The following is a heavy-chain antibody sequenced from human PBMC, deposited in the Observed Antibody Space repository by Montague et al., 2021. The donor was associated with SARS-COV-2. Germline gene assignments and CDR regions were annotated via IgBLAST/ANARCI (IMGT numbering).Heavy chain of an antibody. D-gene: IGHD3-10*01. CDR2: IHYSGSS. J-gene: IGHJ4*02. Sequence: SETLSLTCSVSDGSIGSYYWSWLRQPPGKGLEWIGHIHYSGSSTYSPSFKSRVTISIDTPKNQFSLKLSSVTAADTAVYYCARSLDPSGTDSLPYWGQGTLVTVSS. CDR1: DGSIGSYY. CDR3: ARSLDPSGTDSLPY. V-gene: IGHV4-59*01.